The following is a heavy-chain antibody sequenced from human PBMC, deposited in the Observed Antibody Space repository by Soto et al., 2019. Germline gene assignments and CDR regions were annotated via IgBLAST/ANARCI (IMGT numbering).Heavy chain of an antibody. Sequence: QVQLVESGGGVVQTGRSLRLACAASGFTFSSYGMHWFRQAPGKWLEWVAVISYDGSNTYYADSVKGRFTISRDNSKNTLYLQMNSLRAEDTAVYYCEKCDDYGDRYYFDYWGQGTLVTVSS. D-gene: IGHD4-17*01. CDR3: EKCDDYGDRYYFDY. J-gene: IGHJ4*02. V-gene: IGHV3-30*18. CDR1: GFTFSSYG. CDR2: ISYDGSNT.